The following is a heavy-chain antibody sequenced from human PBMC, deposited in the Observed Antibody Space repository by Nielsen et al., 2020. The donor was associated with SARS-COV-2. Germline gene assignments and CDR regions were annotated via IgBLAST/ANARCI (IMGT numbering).Heavy chain of an antibody. CDR1: GGSVSSNDW. CDR3: ARGHTVVVPSPVLGLGPFYYSYSMDV. D-gene: IGHD2-21*01. CDR2: IYHSGPT. V-gene: IGHV4-4*02. J-gene: IGHJ6*03. Sequence: SETLSLTCAVSGGSVSSNDWWSWVRQPPGKGLEWIGEIYHSGPTNYDPSLKSRVTISVDKSKNQFSLKLTSVTAADTAIYFCARGHTVVVPSPVLGLGPFYYSYSMDVWGKVTTVTVSS.